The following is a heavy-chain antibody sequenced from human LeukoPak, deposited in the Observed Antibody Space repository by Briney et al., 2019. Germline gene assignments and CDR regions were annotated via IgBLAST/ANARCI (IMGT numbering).Heavy chain of an antibody. CDR3: ARTVGYDSSGNWFDP. Sequence: KSSETLSLTCTVSSGSISSYYWSWIRQPPGKGLEWIGYIYYSGSTNYNPSLKSRVTISVDTSKNQFSLKLSSVTAADTAVYYCARTVGYDSSGNWFDPWGQGTLVTVSS. CDR1: SGSISSYY. D-gene: IGHD3-22*01. CDR2: IYYSGST. J-gene: IGHJ5*02. V-gene: IGHV4-59*01.